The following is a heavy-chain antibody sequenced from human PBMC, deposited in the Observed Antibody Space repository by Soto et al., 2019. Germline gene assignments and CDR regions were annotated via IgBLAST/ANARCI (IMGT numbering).Heavy chain of an antibody. J-gene: IGHJ3*02. D-gene: IGHD1-26*01. CDR2: ISYSGST. V-gene: IGHV4-31*03. Sequence: QVQLQESGPGLVQPSQTLSLACTVSGGSITTVGNYWSWIRQFPGKGLEWIGHISYSGSTNSNPSPRSRLSRSVDTSKTQFSLELSSVTAADTAVYYCARLLGSGNYLGIFDAFDIWGQGTVVTVSS. CDR1: GGSITTVGNY. CDR3: ARLLGSGNYLGIFDAFDI.